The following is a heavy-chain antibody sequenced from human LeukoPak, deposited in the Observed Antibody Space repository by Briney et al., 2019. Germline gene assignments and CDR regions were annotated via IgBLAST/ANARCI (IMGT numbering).Heavy chain of an antibody. J-gene: IGHJ4*02. CDR2: ISGSGGST. V-gene: IGHV3-23*01. Sequence: GGSLRLSCAASGFTFSSYAMSWVRQAPGKGLEWVSAISGSGGSTYYADSVKGRFTTSRDNSKNTLYLQMNSLRAEDAAVYYCAKCPVLLWFGELPDYWGQGTLVTVSS. D-gene: IGHD3-10*01. CDR1: GFTFSSYA. CDR3: AKCPVLLWFGELPDY.